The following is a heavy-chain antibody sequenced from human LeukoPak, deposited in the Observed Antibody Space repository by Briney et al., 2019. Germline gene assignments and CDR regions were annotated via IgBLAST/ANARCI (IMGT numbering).Heavy chain of an antibody. D-gene: IGHD1-26*01. CDR1: GYTLTELS. Sequence: GASVKVSCKVSGYTLTELSMHWVRQAPGKGLEWMGGFDPEDGETIYAQKFQGRVTMTEDTSTDTAYMELSSLRSEDTAVYYCATELGGSYFSDKVDNYWGQGTLVTVSS. V-gene: IGHV1-24*01. J-gene: IGHJ4*02. CDR3: ATELGGSYFSDKVDNY. CDR2: FDPEDGET.